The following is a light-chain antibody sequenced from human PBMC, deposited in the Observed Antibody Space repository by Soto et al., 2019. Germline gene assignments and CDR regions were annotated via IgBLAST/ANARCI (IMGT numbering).Light chain of an antibody. Sequence: VVLTQSPGILSLSPGDRSTLSCRASQSVTSDFLVWYQQKPGLAPRLLIYGTSSRAPGTPDRFSGTGSGTDFTLTISRLEPEDFAVYFCQQYGTSPLTFGGGTKVDIK. J-gene: IGKJ4*01. CDR1: QSVTSDF. V-gene: IGKV3-20*01. CDR2: GTS. CDR3: QQYGTSPLT.